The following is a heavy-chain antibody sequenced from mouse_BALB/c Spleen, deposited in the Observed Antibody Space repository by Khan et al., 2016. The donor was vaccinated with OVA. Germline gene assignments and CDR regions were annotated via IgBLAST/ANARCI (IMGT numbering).Heavy chain of an antibody. J-gene: IGHJ3*01. Sequence: QVQLQQPGPEPVRPGASVKISCKGSGYTFADSGMHWVRQSHAKSLEWIGVISTYYGNIKYNQKFEGRATMTVDKSSSTAYMELARMTSEDSAVYFCIRDGISAFAYWGQGTLVTVSA. CDR3: IRDGISAFAY. D-gene: IGHD2-3*01. CDR1: GYTFADSG. CDR2: ISTYYGNI. V-gene: IGHV1S137*01.